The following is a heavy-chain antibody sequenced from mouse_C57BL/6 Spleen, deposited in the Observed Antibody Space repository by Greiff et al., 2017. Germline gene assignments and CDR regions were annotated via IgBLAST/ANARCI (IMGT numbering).Heavy chain of an antibody. CDR3: ARGGDYEYGVDWYFDV. J-gene: IGHJ1*03. CDR1: GYSITSGYY. Sequence: EVQLQQSGPGLVKPSQSLSLTCSVTGYSITSGYYWNWIRQFPGNKLEWMGYISYDGSNNYNPSLKNRIPLTREPTKNQFFLKLNSVTTEDTATDYGARGGDYEYGVDWYFDVWGTGTTVTVSS. V-gene: IGHV3-6*01. D-gene: IGHD2-4*01. CDR2: ISYDGSN.